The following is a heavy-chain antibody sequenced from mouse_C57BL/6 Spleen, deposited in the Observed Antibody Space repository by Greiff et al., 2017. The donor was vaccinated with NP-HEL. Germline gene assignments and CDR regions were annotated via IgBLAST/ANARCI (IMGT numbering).Heavy chain of an antibody. J-gene: IGHJ3*01. CDR1: GYTFTSYT. Sequence: QVQLKESGAELARPGASVKMSCKASGYTFTSYTMHWVKQRPGQGLEWIGYINPSSGYTKYNQKFKDKATLTADKSSSTAYMQLSSLTSEDSAVYYCARRDGGAPFAYWGQGTLVTVSA. V-gene: IGHV1-4*01. CDR2: INPSSGYT. D-gene: IGHD1-1*01. CDR3: ARRDGGAPFAY.